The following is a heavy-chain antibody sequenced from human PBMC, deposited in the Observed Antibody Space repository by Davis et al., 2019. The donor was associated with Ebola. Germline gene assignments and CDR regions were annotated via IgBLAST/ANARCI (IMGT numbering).Heavy chain of an antibody. Sequence: GGSLRLSCAASGFSVRTNYMSWVRQAPGKGLEWVANIYRDGSEKYYVDSVKGRFTISRDNTKNSLYLQMNSLRAEDTAVYFCARGVAVGGFYFEYWGQGTLVTVSS. J-gene: IGHJ4*02. CDR3: ARGVAVGGFYFEY. CDR1: GFSVRTNY. V-gene: IGHV3-7*03. CDR2: IYRDGSEK. D-gene: IGHD6-19*01.